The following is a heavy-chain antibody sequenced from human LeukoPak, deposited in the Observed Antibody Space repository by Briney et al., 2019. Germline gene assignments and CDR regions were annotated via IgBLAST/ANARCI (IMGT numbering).Heavy chain of an antibody. D-gene: IGHD5-12*01. CDR2: IYYSGST. Sequence: PSETLSLTCTVSGGSISSGDYYWSWIRQPPGKGLEWVGYIYYSGSTYYNPSLMSRVTISVDTSKNQFSLKLSSVTAADTALYYCDIGKVGGYDSHVFDIWGQGTMVTVSS. CDR1: GGSISSGDYY. V-gene: IGHV4-30-4*01. CDR3: DIGKVGGYDSHVFDI. J-gene: IGHJ3*02.